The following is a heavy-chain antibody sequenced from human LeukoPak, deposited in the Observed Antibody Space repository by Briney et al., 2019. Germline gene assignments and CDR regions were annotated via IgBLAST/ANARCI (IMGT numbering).Heavy chain of an antibody. J-gene: IGHJ4*02. D-gene: IGHD3-22*01. Sequence: ASVKVSCKASGYTFSDYGISWVRQAPGQGLEWMGWISPYNGNTKYPQNLQGRVTLTTDTSTSTAYMELRSLRSDDTAVYYCARGGVSSGYYLDWGQGTLVTVSS. CDR2: ISPYNGNT. V-gene: IGHV1-18*01. CDR1: GYTFSDYG. CDR3: ARGGVSSGYYLD.